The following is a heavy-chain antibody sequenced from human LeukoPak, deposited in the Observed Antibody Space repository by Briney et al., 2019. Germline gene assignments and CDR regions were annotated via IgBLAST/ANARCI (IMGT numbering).Heavy chain of an antibody. Sequence: GASVKVSCKASGYTFTGYYMHWVRQAPGQGLEWMGWINPNSGGTNYAQKFQGRVTMTRDTSISTAYMELSRLRSDDTAVYYCAREDIVVAPAAPPTYYYYYYMDVWGKGTTVTVSS. D-gene: IGHD2-2*01. V-gene: IGHV1-2*02. CDR2: INPNSGGT. CDR1: GYTFTGYY. CDR3: AREDIVVAPAAPPTYYYYYYMDV. J-gene: IGHJ6*03.